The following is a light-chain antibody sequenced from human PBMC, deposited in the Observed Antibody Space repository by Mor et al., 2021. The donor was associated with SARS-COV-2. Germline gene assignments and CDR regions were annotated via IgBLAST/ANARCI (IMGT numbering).Light chain of an antibody. V-gene: IGLV2-8*01. Sequence: GSPGQSVTISCTGTSSDVGGYNYVSWYQQHPGKAPKLIIYEVTKRPSGVPDRFSGSKSGNTASLTVSGLQAEDEADYSCSSFSGSNNFVFGGGTK. CDR1: SSDVGGYNY. CDR3: SSFSGSNNFV. CDR2: EVT. J-gene: IGLJ2*01.